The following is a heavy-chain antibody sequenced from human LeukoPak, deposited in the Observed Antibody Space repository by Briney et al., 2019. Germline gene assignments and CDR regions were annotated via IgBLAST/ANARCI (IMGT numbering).Heavy chain of an antibody. V-gene: IGHV3-21*01. CDR3: ARPGTTVTANTYYYYLDV. CDR2: ISSSSRYI. D-gene: IGHD4-11*01. J-gene: IGHJ6*03. CDR1: GFTFSSYS. Sequence: PGGSLRLSCAASGFTFSSYSMNWVRQAPGKGLEWVSSISSSSRYIYYADSVKGRFTISRDDAKNSLYLQMSSLRAEDTAVYYCARPGTTVTANTYYYYLDVWGKGTTVTVSS.